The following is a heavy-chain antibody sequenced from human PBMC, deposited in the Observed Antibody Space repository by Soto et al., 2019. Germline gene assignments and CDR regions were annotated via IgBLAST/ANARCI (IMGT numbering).Heavy chain of an antibody. D-gene: IGHD3-3*01. CDR3: ARDAGDFWRGYYYYYYMDV. CDR1: GFSVNSNY. J-gene: IGHJ6*03. CDR2: IYSGGTT. V-gene: IGHV3-66*01. Sequence: EVQLVESGGGLVQPGGSLRLSCAASGFSVNSNYMTWVRQAPGKGLEWVSVIYSGGTTYYADSVRGRFTISRDTSKNTLYLQMNSLRAEDTAVCYCARDAGDFWRGYYYYYYMDVWGTGTTVTVSS.